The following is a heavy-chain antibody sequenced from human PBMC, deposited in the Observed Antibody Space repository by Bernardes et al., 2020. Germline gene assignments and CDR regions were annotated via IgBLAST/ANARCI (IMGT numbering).Heavy chain of an antibody. CDR2: IDSDGSST. Sequence: GGSLRLSCAASGFTFSSYWMHWVRQAPGNGLVWVSRIDSDGSSTKYADSVKGRFTISRDNTKNTLYLQMNSLTAEDTAVYYCTHLTWFGDSIPLDFWGQGTLVTVSP. D-gene: IGHD2-21*02. CDR3: THLTWFGDSIPLDF. V-gene: IGHV3-74*01. CDR1: GFTFSSYW. J-gene: IGHJ4*02.